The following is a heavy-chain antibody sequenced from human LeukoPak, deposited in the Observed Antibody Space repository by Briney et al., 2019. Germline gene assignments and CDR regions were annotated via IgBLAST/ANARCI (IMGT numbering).Heavy chain of an antibody. D-gene: IGHD1-20*01. V-gene: IGHV3-33*01. Sequence: GGSLRLSCAASGFTFTSYGFHWVRQAPGKGLEWVALIWYDGSNKYYADSVKGRFTISRDNSKNTVYLQMNSLRAEDTAVYYCAIAVFAGDLLTGYWYFDLWGRGTLVTVSS. CDR3: AIAVFAGDLLTGYWYFDL. CDR2: IWYDGSNK. CDR1: GFTFTSYG. J-gene: IGHJ2*01.